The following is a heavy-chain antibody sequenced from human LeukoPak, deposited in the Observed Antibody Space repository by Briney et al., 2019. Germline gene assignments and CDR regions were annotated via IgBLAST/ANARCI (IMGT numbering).Heavy chain of an antibody. J-gene: IGHJ4*02. D-gene: IGHD3-22*01. CDR3: AKDYYDSSGVDY. V-gene: IGHV3-30*02. CDR1: GFTFSSYG. Sequence: GGSLRLSCAASGFTFSSYGMHWVRQAPGKGLEWVAFIRYDGSNKYYGDSVKGRFTISRDNSKNTLYLQMNSLSVEDTAVYYCAKDYYDSSGVDYWGQGTLVTVSS. CDR2: IRYDGSNK.